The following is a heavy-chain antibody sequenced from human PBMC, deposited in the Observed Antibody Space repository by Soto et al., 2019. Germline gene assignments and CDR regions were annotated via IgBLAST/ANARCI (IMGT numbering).Heavy chain of an antibody. D-gene: IGHD4-4*01. J-gene: IGHJ4*02. V-gene: IGHV1-18*01. CDR1: GYTFTSYG. CDR3: ARDHRPTTVTQCYFDY. Sequence: QVQLVQSGAEVKKPGASVKVSCKASGYTFTSYGFSWVHQAPGQELEWMGWISAYKGNTNYAQKLQGRGTLNKEPSTTTPYMDLRSLRSDDTAVYYCARDHRPTTVTQCYFDYWGQATLVTVSS. CDR2: ISAYKGNT.